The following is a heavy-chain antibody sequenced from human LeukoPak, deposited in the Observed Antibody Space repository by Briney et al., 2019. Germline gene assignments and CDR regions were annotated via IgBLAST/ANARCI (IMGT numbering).Heavy chain of an antibody. CDR3: ARDSKPAANRDYYYGMDV. V-gene: IGHV4-59*12. CDR1: GGSISSYY. D-gene: IGHD2-2*01. CDR2: IYYSGST. Sequence: SETLSLTCTVSGGSISSYYWSWIRQPPGKGLEWIGYIYYSGSTNYNPSLKSRVTISVDTSKNQFSLKLSSVTAADTAVYYCARDSKPAANRDYYYGMDVWGQGTTVTVFS. J-gene: IGHJ6*02.